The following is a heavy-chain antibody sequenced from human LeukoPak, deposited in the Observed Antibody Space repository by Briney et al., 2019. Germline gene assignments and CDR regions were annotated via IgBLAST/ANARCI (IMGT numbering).Heavy chain of an antibody. D-gene: IGHD3-10*01. CDR3: ARAPPITRGPFDP. Sequence: SVKVSCKASGYTFTGYDINWLRQAPGQGREWMGWINPNSGGTIYAQKFQGRVTMTRDTSISTVYMELSRLRSDDTAVYYCARAPPITRGPFDPWGQGTLVTVSS. J-gene: IGHJ5*02. CDR1: GYTFTGYD. CDR2: INPNSGGT. V-gene: IGHV1-2*02.